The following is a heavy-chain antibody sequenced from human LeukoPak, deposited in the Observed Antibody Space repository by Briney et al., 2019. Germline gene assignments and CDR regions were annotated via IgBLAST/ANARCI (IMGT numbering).Heavy chain of an antibody. CDR1: GGTSSSYA. V-gene: IGHV1-69*04. CDR2: IIPILGIA. CDR3: ARGSITIFGVVTPGYYYGMDV. Sequence: ASVKVSCKASGGTSSSYAISWVRQAPGQGLEWMGRIIPILGIANYAQKFQGRVTITADKSTSTAYMELSSLRSEDTAVYYCARGSITIFGVVTPGYYYGMDVWGQGTTVTVSS. D-gene: IGHD3-3*01. J-gene: IGHJ6*02.